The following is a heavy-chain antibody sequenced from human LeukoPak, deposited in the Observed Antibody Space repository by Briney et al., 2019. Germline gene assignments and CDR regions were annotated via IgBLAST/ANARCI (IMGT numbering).Heavy chain of an antibody. CDR1: GFTFSNAW. J-gene: IGHJ4*02. CDR2: IKSETDGGTR. CDR3: TTYVSAYAAYYFDF. Sequence: GGPFRLSCAASGFTFSNAWMTWVGQAPGKGLEGVGHIKSETDGGTRDYAAPVKGRFTSSRDDSKNTLNLQMNSLKTEDTAVYYCTTYVSAYAAYYFDFWGQGTLVTVSS. D-gene: IGHD5-12*01. V-gene: IGHV3-15*05.